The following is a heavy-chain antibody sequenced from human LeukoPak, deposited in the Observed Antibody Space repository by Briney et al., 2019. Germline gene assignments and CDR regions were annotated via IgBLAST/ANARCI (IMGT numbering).Heavy chain of an antibody. CDR2: IYPGDSDT. V-gene: IGHV5-51*01. D-gene: IGHD2-2*01. J-gene: IGHJ6*03. Sequence: GESLKISCKGSGYSFTSYWIGWVRQMPGKGLEWMGIIYPGDSDTRYSPSFQGQVTISADKSINTAYLQWSSLKASDTAMYYCARQNIVVVPADSNYYYYYYMDVWGKGTTVTVSS. CDR1: GYSFTSYW. CDR3: ARQNIVVVPADSNYYYYYYMDV.